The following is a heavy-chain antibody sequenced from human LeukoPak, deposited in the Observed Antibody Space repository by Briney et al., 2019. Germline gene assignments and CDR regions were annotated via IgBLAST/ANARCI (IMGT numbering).Heavy chain of an antibody. J-gene: IGHJ4*02. Sequence: SETLSLTCTVSGGSISSYYWSWIRQPPGKGLEWIGYIYYSGSTNYNPSLKSRVTIAVDTSKNQFSLKLSSVTAADTAVYYCAREADSSSWAHYFDYWGQGTLVTVSS. CDR2: IYYSGST. CDR1: GGSISSYY. CDR3: AREADSSSWAHYFDY. D-gene: IGHD6-13*01. V-gene: IGHV4-59*01.